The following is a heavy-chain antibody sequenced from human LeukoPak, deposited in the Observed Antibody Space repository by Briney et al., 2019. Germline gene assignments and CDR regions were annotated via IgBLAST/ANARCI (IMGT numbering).Heavy chain of an antibody. CDR1: GFTFSSYS. V-gene: IGHV3-48*01. J-gene: IGHJ4*02. CDR3: ARVGLWHYPVDS. D-gene: IGHD1-7*01. Sequence: GGSLRLSCAASGFTFSSYSMNWVRQAPGKGLEWISYITSSSSIIYYGDSVKGRFTVSRDNAKNSLYLQMNSLRAEDTAVYYCARVGLWHYPVDSSGQGTLVTVSS. CDR2: ITSSSSII.